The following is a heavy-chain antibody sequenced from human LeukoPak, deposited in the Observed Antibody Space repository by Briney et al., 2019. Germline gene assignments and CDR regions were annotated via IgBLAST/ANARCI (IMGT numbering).Heavy chain of an antibody. CDR3: AKPSSSRIANYFDY. Sequence: SGGSLRLSCAASGFTFSSYGMHWVRQAPGKGLEWVAVISYDGSNKYYADSVKGRFTISRDNSKNTLYLQVNSLRAEDTAVYYCAKPSSSRIANYFDYWGQGTLVTVSS. D-gene: IGHD6-6*01. CDR2: ISYDGSNK. J-gene: IGHJ4*02. CDR1: GFTFSSYG. V-gene: IGHV3-30*18.